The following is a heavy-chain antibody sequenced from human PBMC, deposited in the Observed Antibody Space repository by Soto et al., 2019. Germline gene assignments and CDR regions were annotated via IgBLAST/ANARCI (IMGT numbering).Heavy chain of an antibody. J-gene: IGHJ6*02. CDR2: ISGYNGDT. CDR3: AKNGQPTYYYYGRDV. CDR1: GYTFTRYG. V-gene: IGHV1-18*01. Sequence: QGQLVQSGGEVKKPGASVKVSCKASGYTFTRYGISWVRQAPGQGLEWMGWISGYNGDTKYAQKFQGRVTMTVDTSTTTAYMELRSLTSDDRAVYYCAKNGQPTYYYYGRDVWGQGTTVTVSS. D-gene: IGHD2-8*01.